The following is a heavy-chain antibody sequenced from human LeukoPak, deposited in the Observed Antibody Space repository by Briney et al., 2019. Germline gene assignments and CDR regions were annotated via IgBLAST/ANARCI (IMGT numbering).Heavy chain of an antibody. CDR1: GGSISSYY. J-gene: IGHJ6*03. CDR3: ARVSWFPGTSYYYMDV. CDR2: IYYSGST. Sequence: SETLSLTCTVSGGSISSYYWSWIRQPPGKGLEWIGYIYYSGSTNYNPSLKSRVTISVDTSENQFSLKLSSVTAADTAVYYCARVSWFPGTSYYYMDVWGKGTTVTVSS. D-gene: IGHD1-1*01. V-gene: IGHV4-59*01.